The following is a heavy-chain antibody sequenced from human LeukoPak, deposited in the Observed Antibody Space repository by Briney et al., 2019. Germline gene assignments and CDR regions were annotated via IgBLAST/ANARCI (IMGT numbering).Heavy chain of an antibody. V-gene: IGHV3-11*01. CDR2: ISSSGSTI. J-gene: IGHJ6*02. CDR1: GFTFSDYH. D-gene: IGHD2-2*01. Sequence: GGSLRLSCAASGFTFSDYHMSWIRQAPGKGLEWVSYISSSGSTIDYADSVKGRFTISRDNAKNSLYLQMNSLRAEDTAVYYCARDCSSSSCSIGVFYYYYGMDVWGQGTTVTVSS. CDR3: ARDCSSSSCSIGVFYYYYGMDV.